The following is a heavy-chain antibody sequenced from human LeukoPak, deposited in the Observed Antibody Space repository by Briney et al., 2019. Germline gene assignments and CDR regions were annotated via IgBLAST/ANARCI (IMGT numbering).Heavy chain of an antibody. Sequence: PGGSLRLSCAASGFTFSNYVMSWVRQAPGKGLEWVSSISGSGGSPYYADSVKGRFTISRDNSKNTLHLQVNSLRAEDTAEYYCAKSRARREGSSGSIDYWGQGTLVTVSS. CDR1: GFTFSNYV. V-gene: IGHV3-23*01. D-gene: IGHD3-22*01. CDR3: AKSRARREGSSGSIDY. J-gene: IGHJ4*02. CDR2: ISGSGGSP.